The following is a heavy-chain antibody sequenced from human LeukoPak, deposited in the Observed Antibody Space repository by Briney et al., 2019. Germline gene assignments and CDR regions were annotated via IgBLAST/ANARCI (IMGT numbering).Heavy chain of an antibody. D-gene: IGHD2-8*01. CDR2: IQYDRTNE. V-gene: IGHV3-30*02. CDR3: AKDRCSNGIGCYYYYMEV. Sequence: GGSLRPSCAASAFTFSSYGMHWVRQAPGKGLEWVAYIQYDRTNEQYAHSVKGRFRISRDNSNNILYLQMNSLRTEDTAVYYCAKDRCSNGIGCYYYYMEVWSKGTTVTISS. J-gene: IGHJ6*03. CDR1: AFTFSSYG.